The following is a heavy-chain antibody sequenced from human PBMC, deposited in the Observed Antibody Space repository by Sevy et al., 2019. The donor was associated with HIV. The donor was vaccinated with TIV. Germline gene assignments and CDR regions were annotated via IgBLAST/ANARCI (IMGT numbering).Heavy chain of an antibody. CDR3: ARDTVSPLLWFGELLF. V-gene: IGHV3-30*04. Sequence: GGSLRLSCAASGFTFSSYAMHWVRQAPGKGLEWVAVISYDGSNKYYADSVKGRFTISRDNSKNTLYLQMNSLRAEDTAMYYCARDTVSPLLWFGELLFWGQGTLVTVSS. CDR2: ISYDGSNK. D-gene: IGHD3-10*01. CDR1: GFTFSSYA. J-gene: IGHJ4*02.